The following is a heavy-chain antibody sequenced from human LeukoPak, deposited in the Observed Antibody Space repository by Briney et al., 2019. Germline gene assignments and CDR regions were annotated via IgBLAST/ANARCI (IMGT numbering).Heavy chain of an antibody. CDR1: GGSISSGDYY. J-gene: IGHJ5*02. CDR3: ARGKGYSNWFDP. V-gene: IGHV4-30-4*08. Sequence: SQTLSLTCTVSGGSISSGDYYWSWIRQPPGKGLEWIGYIYYSGSTYYNPSLKSRVTISVDTSENQFSLKLSSVTAADTAVYYCARGKGYSNWFDPWGQGTLVTVSS. CDR2: IYYSGST. D-gene: IGHD6-13*01.